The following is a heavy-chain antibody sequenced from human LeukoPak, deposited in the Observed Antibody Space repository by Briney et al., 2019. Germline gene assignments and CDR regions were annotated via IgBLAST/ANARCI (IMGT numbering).Heavy chain of an antibody. Sequence: SETLSLTCAAAGYSISSGDYWGGIRQPPGKGLEWIGSIYYSGSTHYNPSLKSRVTISVDRSRNQFSLRLSSVTAADTAVYYCARNSTVTSPSTEYFDYWGQGTLATVSS. J-gene: IGHJ4*02. CDR2: IYYSGST. CDR1: GYSISSGDY. CDR3: ARNSTVTSPSTEYFDY. V-gene: IGHV4-38-2*01. D-gene: IGHD4-17*01.